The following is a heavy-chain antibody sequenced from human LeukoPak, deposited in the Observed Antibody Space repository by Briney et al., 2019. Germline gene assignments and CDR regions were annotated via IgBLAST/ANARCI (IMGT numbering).Heavy chain of an antibody. Sequence: SETLSLTSTDPGGSISSYYWSSIRQPPGKGLEWIGYIYYSGSTNYNPSLKSRVTISVDTSKNQFSLKLSSVTAADTAVYYCARKLAAGDAFDIWGQGTMVTVS. J-gene: IGHJ3*02. D-gene: IGHD6-13*01. CDR3: ARKLAAGDAFDI. V-gene: IGHV4-59*01. CDR2: IYYSGST. CDR1: GGSISSYY.